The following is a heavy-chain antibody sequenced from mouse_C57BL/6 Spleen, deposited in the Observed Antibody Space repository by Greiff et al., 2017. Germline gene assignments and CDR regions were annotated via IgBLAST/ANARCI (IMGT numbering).Heavy chain of an antibody. CDR2: IDPSDSET. J-gene: IGHJ2*01. Sequence: VQLQQPGAELVRPGSSVKLSCKASGYTFTSYWMHWVKQRPIQGLEWIGNIDPSDSETHYNQKFKDKATLTVDKSSSTAYMQLSSLTSEDSAVDYCARQITTVVSYCDYWGQGTTLTVSS. V-gene: IGHV1-52*01. CDR3: ARQITTVVSYCDY. D-gene: IGHD1-1*01. CDR1: GYTFTSYW.